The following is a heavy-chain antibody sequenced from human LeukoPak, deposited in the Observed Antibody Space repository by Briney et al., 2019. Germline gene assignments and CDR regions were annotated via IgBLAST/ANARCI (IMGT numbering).Heavy chain of an antibody. D-gene: IGHD3-10*01. CDR1: GFTFSSYG. J-gene: IGHJ3*02. Sequence: TGGSLRLSCAAPGFTFSSYGMSWVRQAPGKGLEWVSALSGSGGTTYNADSVKGRFTISRDNSKNTLYLQMNSPRVEDTAVYYCAKDRAYGFDIWGQGTMVTVSS. CDR3: AKDRAYGFDI. CDR2: LSGSGGTT. V-gene: IGHV3-23*01.